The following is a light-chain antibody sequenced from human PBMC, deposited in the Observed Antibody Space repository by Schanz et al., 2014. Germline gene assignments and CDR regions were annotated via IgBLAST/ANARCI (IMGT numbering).Light chain of an antibody. CDR1: SSDVGGYKY. CDR3: CSYAGSNTRRWV. CDR2: EVS. Sequence: QSALTQPPSASGSPGQSITISCTGTSSDVGGYKYVSWYQQHPGKAPKLMIYEVSKRPSGVPDRFSGSKSGNTASLTISGLQAEDEADYYCCSYAGSNTRRWVFGGGTKLTVL. J-gene: IGLJ3*02. V-gene: IGLV2-8*01.